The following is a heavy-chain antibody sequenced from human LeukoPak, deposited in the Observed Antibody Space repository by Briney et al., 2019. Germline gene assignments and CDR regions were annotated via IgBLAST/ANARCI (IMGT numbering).Heavy chain of an antibody. CDR1: GYTFTGYY. J-gene: IGHJ6*02. V-gene: IGHV1-2*02. Sequence: ASVKVSCKASGYTFTGYYMHWVRQAPGQGLGWMGWINPNSGGTNYAQKFQGRVTMTRDTSISTAYMELSRLRSDDTAVYYCARDVPAATYYYYYYGMDVWGQGTTVTVSS. CDR2: INPNSGGT. CDR3: ARDVPAATYYYYYYGMDV. D-gene: IGHD2-2*01.